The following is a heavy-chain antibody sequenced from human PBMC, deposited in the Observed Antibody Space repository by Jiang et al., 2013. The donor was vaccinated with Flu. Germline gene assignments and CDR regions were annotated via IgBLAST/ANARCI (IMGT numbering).Heavy chain of an antibody. V-gene: IGHV4-61*02. CDR2: IYTSGST. CDR3: ARDGPYSSRGWFDP. CDR1: GGSISSGSYY. J-gene: IGHJ5*02. Sequence: GSGLVKPSQTLSLTCTVSGGSISSGSYYWSWIRQPAGKGLEWIGRIYTSGSTNYNPSLKSRVTISVDTSKNQFSLKLSSVTAADTAVYYCARDGPYSSRGWFDPWGQGTLVTVSS. D-gene: IGHD6-13*01.